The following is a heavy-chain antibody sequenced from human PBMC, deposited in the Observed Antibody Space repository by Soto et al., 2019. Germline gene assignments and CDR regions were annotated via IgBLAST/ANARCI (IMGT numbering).Heavy chain of an antibody. V-gene: IGHV4-4*02. Sequence: PSETLSLTCAVSGGSISSSNWWSWVRQPPGKGLEWIGEIYHSGSTNYNPSLKSRVAISVDKSKNQFSLKLSPVTAADTAVYYCARDGAAYYDFWSGYVNWFDPWGQGTLVTVSS. CDR3: ARDGAAYYDFWSGYVNWFDP. J-gene: IGHJ5*02. D-gene: IGHD3-3*01. CDR1: GGSISSSNW. CDR2: IYHSGST.